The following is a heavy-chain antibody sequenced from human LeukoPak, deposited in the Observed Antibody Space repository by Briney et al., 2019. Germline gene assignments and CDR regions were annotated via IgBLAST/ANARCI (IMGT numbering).Heavy chain of an antibody. CDR1: GFTFSSYA. J-gene: IGHJ4*02. CDR3: AKPNRYDSSDEFDY. D-gene: IGHD3-22*01. V-gene: IGHV3-30-3*02. Sequence: PGGSLRLSCAASGFTFSSYAMHWVRQAPGKGLEWVAVISYDGSNKYYADSVKGRFTISRDNSKNTLYLQMNSLRAEDTAVYYCAKPNRYDSSDEFDYWGQGTLVTVSS. CDR2: ISYDGSNK.